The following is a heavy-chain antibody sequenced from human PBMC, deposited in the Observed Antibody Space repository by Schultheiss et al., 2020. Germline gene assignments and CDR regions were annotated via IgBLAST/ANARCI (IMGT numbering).Heavy chain of an antibody. J-gene: IGHJ4*02. CDR3: ARDVGIVVVPAAPGDY. CDR1: GFTFSGSA. V-gene: IGHV3-73*01. Sequence: GGSLRLSCAASGFTFSGSAMHWVRQASGKGLEWVGRIRSKANSYATAYAASVKGRFTISRDDSKNTLYLQMNSLRAEDTAVYYCARDVGIVVVPAAPGDYWGQGT. CDR2: IRSKANSYAT. D-gene: IGHD2-2*03.